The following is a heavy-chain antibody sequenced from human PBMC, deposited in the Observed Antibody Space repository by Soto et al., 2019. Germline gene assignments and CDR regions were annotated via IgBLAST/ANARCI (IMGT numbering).Heavy chain of an antibody. D-gene: IGHD6-19*01. CDR1: GFSFSISP. J-gene: IGHJ4*02. V-gene: IGHV3-30-3*01. CDR2: ISYDGTNK. Sequence: GGSLRLSCAASGFSFSISPTHWVRQAPGKGPEWVALISYDGTNKFYTDSVKGRFTISRDNSKNTLYLQMNSLRAEDTAVYYCAKDATRTNGWYHFDYWGQGALVTVSS. CDR3: AKDATRTNGWYHFDY.